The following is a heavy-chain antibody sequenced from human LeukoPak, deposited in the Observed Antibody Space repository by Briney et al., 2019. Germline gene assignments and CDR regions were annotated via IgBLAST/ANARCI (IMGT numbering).Heavy chain of an antibody. D-gene: IGHD6-6*01. CDR2: IYTSGST. J-gene: IGHJ6*03. CDR1: GGSISSYY. Sequence: KTSETLSLTYTVSGGSISSYYWSWIRQPPGKGLEWIGYIYTSGSTNYNPSLKSRVTISVDTSKNQFSLKLSSVTAADTAVYYCARRKFEYSSSSRASYYYYYMDVWGKGTTVTVSS. V-gene: IGHV4-4*09. CDR3: ARRKFEYSSSSRASYYYYYMDV.